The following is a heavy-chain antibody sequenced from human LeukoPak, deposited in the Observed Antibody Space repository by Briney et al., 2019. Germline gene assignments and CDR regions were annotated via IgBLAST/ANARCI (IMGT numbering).Heavy chain of an antibody. CDR1: GFTFTSSA. CDR3: AAEQTYDSSGKDEIGIVY. Sequence: GASVKVSCKASGFTFTSSAVQWVRQARGQRLEGIGWIVVGSGNTNYAQKFQERVTITRDMSISTAYMELSSLRSEDTAVYYCAAEQTYDSSGKDEIGIVYWGQGTLVTVSS. V-gene: IGHV1-58*01. J-gene: IGHJ4*02. D-gene: IGHD3-22*01. CDR2: IVVGSGNT.